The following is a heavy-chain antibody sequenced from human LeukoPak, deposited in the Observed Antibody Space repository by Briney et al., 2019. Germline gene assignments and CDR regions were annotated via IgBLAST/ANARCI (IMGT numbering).Heavy chain of an antibody. J-gene: IGHJ5*02. D-gene: IGHD6-19*01. Sequence: PGGSLRLSCAASGFTFSNYGMHWVRQAPGKGLEWVAVISYDGSDKYYADFVKGRFTISRDNSNNTLYLQMNSLRTEDTAVYYCAKDGASYSTGWLTGWFDPWGQGTLVTVSS. CDR1: GFTFSNYG. CDR2: ISYDGSDK. V-gene: IGHV3-30*18. CDR3: AKDGASYSTGWLTGWFDP.